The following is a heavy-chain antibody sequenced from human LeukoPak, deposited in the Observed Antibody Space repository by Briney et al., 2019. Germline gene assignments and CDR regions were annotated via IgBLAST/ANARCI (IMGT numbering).Heavy chain of an antibody. Sequence: SETLSLTCTVSGGSISSSSFYWGWIRQPPGKGLEWIGSIYYSGSTYYNPSLKSRVTISVDTSKNQFSLKLSSVTAADTAVYYCARRLTMVRGIISFAYFDYWGQGNLVAVSS. D-gene: IGHD3-10*01. J-gene: IGHJ4*02. V-gene: IGHV4-39*01. CDR1: GGSISSSSFY. CDR2: IYYSGST. CDR3: ARRLTMVRGIISFAYFDY.